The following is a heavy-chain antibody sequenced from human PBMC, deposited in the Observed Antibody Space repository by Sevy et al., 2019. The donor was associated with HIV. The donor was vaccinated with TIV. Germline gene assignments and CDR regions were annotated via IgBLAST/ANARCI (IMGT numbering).Heavy chain of an antibody. CDR1: GFTFSSYN. D-gene: IGHD6-19*01. CDR2: ISSSNSYI. CDR3: ARDTFGIAVADY. V-gene: IGHV3-21*01. J-gene: IGHJ4*02. Sequence: GGSLRLSCAASGFTFSSYNMNWVRQAPGKGLEWVSSISSSNSYIYYADSVKGRFTISRDIAKNSLYLQMNSLRAEGTAVYYWARDTFGIAVADYWGQGTLVTVSS.